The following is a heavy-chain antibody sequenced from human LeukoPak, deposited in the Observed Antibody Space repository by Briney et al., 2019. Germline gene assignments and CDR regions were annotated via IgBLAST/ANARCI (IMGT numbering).Heavy chain of an antibody. D-gene: IGHD6-13*01. CDR1: GYSFSSYW. J-gene: IGHJ4*02. CDR3: ARPRDSSSWYPDY. CDR2: IYPGDSDT. V-gene: IGHV5-51*01. Sequence: GESLKISCTGSGYSFSSYWIVWVRQMPGKGLEWMGIIYPGDSDTRYSPSFQGQVTISADKSISTAYLQWSSLKASDTAMYYCARPRDSSSWYPDYWGQGTLVTVSS.